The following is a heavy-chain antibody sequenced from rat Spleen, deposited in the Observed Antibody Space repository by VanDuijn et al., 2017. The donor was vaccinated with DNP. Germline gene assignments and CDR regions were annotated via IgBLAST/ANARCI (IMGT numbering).Heavy chain of an antibody. Sequence: EVRLQESEPGLVQPSQSLSLPCSVTGYSITSNYWAWIRKFPGNKMEWIGYINYSGSTGYNPSLKSRIPITRDTSKNQFFLQLNSVTTEDTATYYCARWTRYFDYWGQGVMVTVSS. CDR2: INYSGST. V-gene: IGHV3-1*01. J-gene: IGHJ2*01. D-gene: IGHD1-7*01. CDR3: ARWTRYFDY. CDR1: GYSITSNY.